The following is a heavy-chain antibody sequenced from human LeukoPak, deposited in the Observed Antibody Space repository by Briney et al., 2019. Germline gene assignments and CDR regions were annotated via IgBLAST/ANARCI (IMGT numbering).Heavy chain of an antibody. CDR2: IYGGVNT. Sequence: GGSLRLSCAASGFTVSSDYMSWVRQAPGKGLEWVSVIYGGVNTVYADSVQGRFTISRDNSKNTLYLQMSSLRAEDTAVYYCAKSPKTGFLFDYWGKGTLVTVSS. CDR3: AKSPKTGFLFDY. J-gene: IGHJ4*02. V-gene: IGHV3-66*01. D-gene: IGHD1-1*01. CDR1: GFTVSSDY.